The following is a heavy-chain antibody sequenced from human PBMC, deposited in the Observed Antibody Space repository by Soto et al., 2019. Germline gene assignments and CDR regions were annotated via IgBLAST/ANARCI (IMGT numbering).Heavy chain of an antibody. V-gene: IGHV1-18*01. CDR3: ARGRHGDY. CDR1: GYTFTSYG. CDR2: ISAHNGNT. Sequence: QVHLVQSGAEVKKPGASVKVSCKASGYTFTSYGITWVRQAPGQGLEWMGWISAHNGNTDYAQKLQGRVIVTRDTSTSTAYMELRSLRSDDTAVYYRARGRHGDYWGQGALVTVSS. J-gene: IGHJ4*02.